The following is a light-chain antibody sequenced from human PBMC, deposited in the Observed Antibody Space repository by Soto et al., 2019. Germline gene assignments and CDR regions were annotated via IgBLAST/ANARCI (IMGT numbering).Light chain of an antibody. CDR2: DAS. CDR3: QQHENLPHT. CDR1: QDIRKS. V-gene: IGKV1-33*01. Sequence: DIQMTQSPSSLSAFVGDRVIVTCRASQDIRKSLNWYHQKPGKAPKLLIYDASNLEAGVPSRFRGSGSGTDFTFSISSLQPEDSATYYCQQHENLPHTFGQGTKLEIK. J-gene: IGKJ2*01.